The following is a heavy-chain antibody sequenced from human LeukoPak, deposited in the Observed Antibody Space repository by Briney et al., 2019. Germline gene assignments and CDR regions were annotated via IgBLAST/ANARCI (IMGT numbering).Heavy chain of an antibody. CDR1: GGSISSYY. D-gene: IGHD1-1*01. CDR3: AREGTAGTNLNWFDP. V-gene: IGHV4-59*01. J-gene: IGHJ5*02. CDR2: ISYSGST. Sequence: SETLSLTCTVSGGSISSYYWSWIREPPGKGLEWIGYISYSGSTNFNPSLKSRVTISVDTSKNQFSLKLSSVTAADTAVYYCAREGTAGTNLNWFDPWGQGTLVTVSS.